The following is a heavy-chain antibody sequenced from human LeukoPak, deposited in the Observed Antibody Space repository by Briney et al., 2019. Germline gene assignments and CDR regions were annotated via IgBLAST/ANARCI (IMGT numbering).Heavy chain of an antibody. CDR1: GGSISSGGYS. J-gene: IGHJ6*04. CDR2: IYHSGST. Sequence: PSETLSLTCAVSGGSISSGGYSWSWIRQPPGMGLEWIGYIYHSGSTYYNPSLKSRVTISVDRSKNQFSLKLSSVTAADTAVYYCARIRLRGPYYYGMDVWGKGTTVTVSS. D-gene: IGHD4-17*01. V-gene: IGHV4-30-2*01. CDR3: ARIRLRGPYYYGMDV.